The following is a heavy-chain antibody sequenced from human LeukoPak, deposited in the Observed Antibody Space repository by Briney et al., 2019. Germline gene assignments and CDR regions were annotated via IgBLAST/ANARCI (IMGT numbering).Heavy chain of an antibody. D-gene: IGHD3-22*01. CDR3: CSYDSSGYYSLDY. J-gene: IGHJ4*02. CDR2: ISSSGSTI. V-gene: IGHV3-48*03. CDR1: GFTFSSYE. Sequence: PGGSLRLSCAASGFTFSSYEMNWVRQAPGKGLEWVSYISSSGSTIYYADSVKGRFTISRDNAKNSLYLQMNSLRAEDTAVYYCCSYDSSGYYSLDYWGQGTLVTVSS.